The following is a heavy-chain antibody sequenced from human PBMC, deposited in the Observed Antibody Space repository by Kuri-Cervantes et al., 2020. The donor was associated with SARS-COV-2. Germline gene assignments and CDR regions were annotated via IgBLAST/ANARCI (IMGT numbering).Heavy chain of an antibody. V-gene: IGHV3-74*01. CDR1: GFTFSGHW. Sequence: GESLKISCAASGFTFSGHWIHWVRQAPGKGLVWVSRINPDGSYTNNADSVKGRFTLSRDNAKNMLFLQMNSLRAEDTAVYYCARENYFDYWGQGTLVTVSS. CDR3: ARENYFDY. CDR2: INPDGSYT. J-gene: IGHJ4*02.